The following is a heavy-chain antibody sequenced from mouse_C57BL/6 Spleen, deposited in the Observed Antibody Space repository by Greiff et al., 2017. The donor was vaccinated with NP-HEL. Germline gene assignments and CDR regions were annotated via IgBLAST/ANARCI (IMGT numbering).Heavy chain of an antibody. J-gene: IGHJ3*01. D-gene: IGHD1-1*01. V-gene: IGHV6-6*01. CDR3: TRGYGSSYWFAY. CDR1: GFTFSDAW. Sequence: EVKVEESGGGLAQPGGSMKLSCAASGFTFSDAWMDWVRQSPEQGLEWVAEIRNKANNHATYYAESVKGRFTISRDDSKSSVYLQMNSLRAEDTGIYYCTRGYGSSYWFAYWGQGTLVTVSA. CDR2: IRNKANNHAT.